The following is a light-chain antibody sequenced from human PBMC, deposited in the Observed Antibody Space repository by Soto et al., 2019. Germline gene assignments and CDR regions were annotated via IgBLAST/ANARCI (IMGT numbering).Light chain of an antibody. CDR3: QQYGSSGT. CDR1: QSVSSSY. CDR2: GAS. V-gene: IGKV3-20*01. J-gene: IGKJ1*01. Sequence: EIVFTQSPGTLSLSPGERATLSCRASQSVSSSYLAWCQQKSGQAPGLLIYGASSRATGTPDRFSGSGSGTDFTLTISRLEPEDFAVYYCQQYGSSGTFGQGTKVDIK.